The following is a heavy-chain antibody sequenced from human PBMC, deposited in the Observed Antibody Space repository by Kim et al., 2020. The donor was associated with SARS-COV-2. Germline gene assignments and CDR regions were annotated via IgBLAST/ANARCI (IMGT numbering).Heavy chain of an antibody. CDR1: GASVNSGRYY. CDR2: IFYTGRS. CDR3: VGGGAYGPGSYDR. D-gene: IGHD3-10*01. J-gene: IGHJ5*02. V-gene: IGHV4-61*01. Sequence: SETLSLTCKVSGASVNSGRYYWSWIRQPPGRGLEWMGYIFYTGRSKYNPSLNSRASILVDTSKNQFSLRLTSVTAADTAVYYCVGGGAYGPGSYDRCGQG.